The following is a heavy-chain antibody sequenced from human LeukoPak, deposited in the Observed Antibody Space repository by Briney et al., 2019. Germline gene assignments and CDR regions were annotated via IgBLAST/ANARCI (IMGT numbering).Heavy chain of an antibody. J-gene: IGHJ4*02. CDR1: GFTFSNAW. V-gene: IGHV3-15*07. Sequence: PGGSLRLSCAASGFTFSNAWMNWVRQAPGKGLEWVGRIKSKTGGGTTDYAAPVKGRFTISRDDSKNTLYLQMNSLKTEDTAVYYCTIPYNRNDVSGAFDYWGQGTLVTVSS. CDR3: TIPYNRNDVSGAFDY. D-gene: IGHD1-20*01. CDR2: IKSKTGGGTT.